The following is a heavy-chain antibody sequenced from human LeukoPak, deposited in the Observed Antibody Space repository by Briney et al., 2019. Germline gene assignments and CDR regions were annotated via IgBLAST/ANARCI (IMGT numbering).Heavy chain of an antibody. D-gene: IGHD2-2*01. Sequence: GGSLRLSCAASGFTFSSYAMHWVRQAPGKGLEWVAVISYDGSNKYYADSVKGRFTISRDNSKNTLYLQMNSLRAEDTAVYYCAGPQDIVVVPAAPEGGGGPELDYWGQGTLVTVSS. CDR2: ISYDGSNK. CDR1: GFTFSSYA. J-gene: IGHJ4*02. V-gene: IGHV3-30-3*01. CDR3: AGPQDIVVVPAAPEGGGGPELDY.